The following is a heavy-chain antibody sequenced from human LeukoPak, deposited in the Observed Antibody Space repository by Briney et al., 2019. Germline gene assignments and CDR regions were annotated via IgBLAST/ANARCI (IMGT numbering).Heavy chain of an antibody. J-gene: IGHJ4*02. Sequence: GGSLRLSCAVSGFTFSSYAMHWVRQAPGKGLAWVAIISYDGSNKYYADSVKGRFTISRDNSKSTLYLQMNSLRAEDTAVYYCARDLGGGSYYVASDNWGQGILVAVSS. CDR2: ISYDGSNK. D-gene: IGHD1-26*01. CDR3: ARDLGGGSYYVASDN. CDR1: GFTFSSYA. V-gene: IGHV3-30-3*01.